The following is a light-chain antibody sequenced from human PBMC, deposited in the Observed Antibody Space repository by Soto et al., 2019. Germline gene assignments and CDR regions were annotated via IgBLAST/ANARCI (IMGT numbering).Light chain of an antibody. CDR1: SSDVGGYNY. V-gene: IGLV2-8*01. J-gene: IGLJ2*01. CDR3: SSYAGSNNFDVV. Sequence: QSVLTQPPSASGSPGQSVTISCTGTSSDVGGYNYVSWYQQHPGKAPKLMTYEVSKRPSGVPDRFSGSKSSNTASLTVSGLQAEDEADYYCSSYAGSNNFDVVFGGGTKVTVL. CDR2: EVS.